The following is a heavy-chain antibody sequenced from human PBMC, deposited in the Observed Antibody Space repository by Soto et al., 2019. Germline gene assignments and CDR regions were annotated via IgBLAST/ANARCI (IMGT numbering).Heavy chain of an antibody. CDR1: GFTFSSYA. D-gene: IGHD2-2*01. V-gene: IGHV3-23*01. Sequence: PGGSLRLSCAASGFTFSSYAMSWVRQAPGKGLEWVSAISGSGGSTYYADSVKGRFTISRDNSKNTLYLQMNSLRAEDTAVYYCAKDRSRRYCSSPSRSMGSYYGMDVWGQGTKVTVSS. CDR3: AKDRSRRYCSSPSRSMGSYYGMDV. CDR2: ISGSGGST. J-gene: IGHJ6*02.